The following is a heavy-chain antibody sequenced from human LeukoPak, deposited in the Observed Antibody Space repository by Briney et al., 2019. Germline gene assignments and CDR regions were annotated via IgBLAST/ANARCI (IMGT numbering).Heavy chain of an antibody. Sequence: SETLSLTCTVSGGSISSSSYYWGWIRQPPGKGLEWIGGIYYSGSTYYNPSLKSRVTISVDTSKNQFSLKLSSVTAADTAVYYCVSYSGSYYYDYWGQGTLVTVSS. CDR3: VSYSGSYYYDY. V-gene: IGHV4-39*01. D-gene: IGHD1-26*01. CDR1: GGSISSSSYY. J-gene: IGHJ4*02. CDR2: IYYSGST.